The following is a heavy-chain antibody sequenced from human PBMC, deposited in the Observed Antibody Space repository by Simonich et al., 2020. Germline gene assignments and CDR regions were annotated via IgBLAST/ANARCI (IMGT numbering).Heavy chain of an antibody. CDR2: SSAYNGNT. V-gene: IGHV1-18*01. Sequence: QVQLLQSGAEVKKPGASVKVSCKASGYTFTSYGISWVRQAPGQVLEWMGWSSAYNGNTNYEQKHQGRGPITTETSTSTAYMELRSLRSDDTAVYYCARASRGTWWYYYFDYWGQGTLVTVSS. J-gene: IGHJ4*02. D-gene: IGHD2-15*01. CDR3: ARASRGTWWYYYFDY. CDR1: GYTFTSYG.